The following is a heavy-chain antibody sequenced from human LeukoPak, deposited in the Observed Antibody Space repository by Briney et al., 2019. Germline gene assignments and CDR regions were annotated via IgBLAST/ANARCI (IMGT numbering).Heavy chain of an antibody. CDR2: ISYDGSNK. D-gene: IGHD6-6*01. J-gene: IGHJ4*02. CDR1: GFTFSSYA. Sequence: AGGSLRLSCAASGFTFSSYAMHWVRQAPGKGLEWVAVISYDGSNKYYADSVKGRFTISRDNSKNTLYLQMNGLRAEDTAVYYCATESSSSRGDDYWGQGTLVTVSS. V-gene: IGHV3-30*04. CDR3: ATESSSSRGDDY.